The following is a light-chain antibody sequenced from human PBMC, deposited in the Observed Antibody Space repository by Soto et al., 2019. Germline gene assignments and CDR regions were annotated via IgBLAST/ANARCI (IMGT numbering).Light chain of an antibody. V-gene: IGKV3-15*01. CDR2: DTS. Sequence: EIVMTQSPATLSVSPGERATLSCRASQSVSSNLAWYQQKPGQAPRLLIYDTSTRATGIPGRFSGSGSGTDLTLTISSLQSEDFAVYYCQQYDNWPPLTFGGGTKVEIK. J-gene: IGKJ4*01. CDR1: QSVSSN. CDR3: QQYDNWPPLT.